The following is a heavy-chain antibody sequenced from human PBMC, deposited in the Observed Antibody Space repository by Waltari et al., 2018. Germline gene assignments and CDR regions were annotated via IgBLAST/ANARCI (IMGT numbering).Heavy chain of an antibody. CDR2: IYYSGST. V-gene: IGHV4-59*01. CDR3: ARDGAGDYYNGGDNWFDP. J-gene: IGHJ5*02. Sequence: QVQLQESGPGLVKPSETLSLTCTVSGGSISSYYWSWIRQPPGKGLEWIGYIYYSGSTNYNPSLKSRVTISVDTSKNQFSLKLSSVTAADTVVYYCARDGAGDYYNGGDNWFDPWGQGTLVTVSS. CDR1: GGSISSYY. D-gene: IGHD1-26*01.